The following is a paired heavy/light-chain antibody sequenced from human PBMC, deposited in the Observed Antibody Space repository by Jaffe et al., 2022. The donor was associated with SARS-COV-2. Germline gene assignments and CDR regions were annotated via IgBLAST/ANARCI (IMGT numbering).Light chain of an antibody. Sequence: DIQMTQSPSTLSASIGDRVTITCRASQSISNWLAWYQQRPGTAPKLLIYKASSLESGVPSRFSGSGSGTEFTLTISSLQPDDFATYYCQQYNSYSAFGGGTKVEIK. CDR1: QSISNW. V-gene: IGKV1-5*03. CDR3: QQYNSYSA. CDR2: KAS. J-gene: IGKJ4*01.
Heavy chain of an antibody. CDR3: AGHDGSSTGTGSRGAYYYGMNV. D-gene: IGHD1-1*01. J-gene: IGHJ6*02. Sequence: QVQLQESGPGLVKPSETLSLTCTVSGDSIANYYCTWIRQPPGKGLEWIGYIFYTGSTNYNPSLKSRITMSVDTSRNQFSLKLNSVTAADTAIYFCAGHDGSSTGTGSRGAYYYGMNVWGQGTTVTVSS. CDR1: GDSIANYY. V-gene: IGHV4-59*08. CDR2: IFYTGST.